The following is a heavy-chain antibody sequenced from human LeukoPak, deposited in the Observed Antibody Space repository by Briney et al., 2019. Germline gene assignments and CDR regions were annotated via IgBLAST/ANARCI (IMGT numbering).Heavy chain of an antibody. J-gene: IGHJ6*03. CDR3: ASLLITVPTYYYYMDV. Sequence: GGSLRLSCAASGFTFSSYAMSWVRQAPGKGLEWVSYISSSGSTIYYADSVKGRFTISRDNAKNSLYLQMNSLRAEGTAVYYCASLLITVPTYYYYMDVWGKGTTVTISS. CDR2: ISSSGSTI. D-gene: IGHD1-20*01. CDR1: GFTFSSYA. V-gene: IGHV3-48*04.